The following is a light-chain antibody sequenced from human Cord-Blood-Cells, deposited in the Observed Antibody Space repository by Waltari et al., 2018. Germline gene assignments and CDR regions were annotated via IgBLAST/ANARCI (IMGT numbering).Light chain of an antibody. V-gene: IGKV1-39*01. CDR2: AAS. CDR3: QQSYSTPQT. J-gene: IGKJ1*01. CDR1: QSISSY. Sequence: DIQLTQSPSSLSASVGDRVTTICRASQSISSYLNWYQQKPGKAPKLLIYAASSLQSGVPSRFSGSGSGTDFTLTISSLQPEDFATYYCQQSYSTPQTFGQGTKVEIK.